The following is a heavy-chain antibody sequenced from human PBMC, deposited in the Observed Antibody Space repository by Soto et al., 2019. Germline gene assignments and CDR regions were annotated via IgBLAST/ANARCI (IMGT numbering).Heavy chain of an antibody. CDR3: ARVALGYDHADV. CDR2: INPSGDGT. V-gene: IGHV1-46*02. D-gene: IGHD6-13*01. CDR1: GYTXNAFY. Sequence: GXSXKVSFKAIGYTXNAFYMNLVRQAPGQGLEWMGVINPSGDGTSYAQKFQGRFTMTRDTSTSTVYMEMRSLRSEDTAVYYCARVALGYDHADVWGQGTTVTVSS. J-gene: IGHJ6*02.